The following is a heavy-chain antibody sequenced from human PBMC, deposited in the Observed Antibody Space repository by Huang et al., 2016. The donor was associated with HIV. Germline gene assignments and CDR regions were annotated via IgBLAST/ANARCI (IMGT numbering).Heavy chain of an antibody. Sequence: EVQLVESGGGLVQPGGSLRLSCAASGFTFSGYWMHWVRQAPGKGLVWGSRINRDGSSSGYADSGKGRFTISRDNAKNTLYLQMNSLRAEDTAVYYCVRDPRIQSWLNYFDYWGQGTLVSVSS. CDR2: INRDGSSS. D-gene: IGHD3-22*01. J-gene: IGHJ4*02. CDR1: GFTFSGYW. V-gene: IGHV3-74*01. CDR3: VRDPRIQSWLNYFDY.